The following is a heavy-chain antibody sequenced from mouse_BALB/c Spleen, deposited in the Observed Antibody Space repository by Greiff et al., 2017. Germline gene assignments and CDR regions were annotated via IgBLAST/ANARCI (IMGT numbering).Heavy chain of an antibody. J-gene: IGHJ2*01. CDR1: GYSFTGYY. V-gene: IGHV1-31*01. Sequence: VQLQQSGPELVKPGASVKISCKASGYSFTGYYMHWVKQSHVKSLEWIGRINPYNGATSYNQNFKDKASLTVDKSSSTAYMELHSLTSEDSAVYYCARSDYYGSSPFDYWGQGTTLTVSS. CDR3: ARSDYYGSSPFDY. D-gene: IGHD1-1*01. CDR2: INPYNGAT.